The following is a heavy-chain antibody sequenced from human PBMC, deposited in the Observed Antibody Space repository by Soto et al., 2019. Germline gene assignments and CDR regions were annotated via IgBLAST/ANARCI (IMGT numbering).Heavy chain of an antibody. D-gene: IGHD6-19*01. Sequence: GGSLRLSCVASEFTFSSYAMAWVRQAPGKGLEWVSGIGSSGGNTYYADSVKGRFTVSRDNSKNTLYLQMKSLRVEDTAAYYCAKGLYLGIAMPGSVWGQATLVTVSS. J-gene: IGHJ4*02. CDR2: IGSSGGNT. CDR1: EFTFSSYA. V-gene: IGHV3-23*01. CDR3: AKGLYLGIAMPGSV.